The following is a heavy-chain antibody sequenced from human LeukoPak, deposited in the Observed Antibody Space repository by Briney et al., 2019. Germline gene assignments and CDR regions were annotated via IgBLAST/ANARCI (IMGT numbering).Heavy chain of an antibody. D-gene: IGHD2-2*01. CDR2: ISSSSSYT. Sequence: GGSLRLSCAASGFTFSDYYMSWIRQAPGKGLDWVSYISSSSSYTNYADSVKGRFTIFRDNARNSLYLQMNSLRAEDTAVYFCARDDKRYCSSTSCSAEDYWGQGTLVTVSS. J-gene: IGHJ4*02. CDR1: GFTFSDYY. CDR3: ARDDKRYCSSTSCSAEDY. V-gene: IGHV3-11*06.